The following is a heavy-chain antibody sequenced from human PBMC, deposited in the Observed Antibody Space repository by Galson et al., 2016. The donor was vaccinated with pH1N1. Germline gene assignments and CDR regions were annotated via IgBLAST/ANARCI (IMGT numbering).Heavy chain of an antibody. V-gene: IGHV1-3*01. D-gene: IGHD4-17*01. J-gene: IGHJ4*02. CDR3: VKGGDFDQ. Sequence: SVKVSCKASGYTFTTYGIHWVRQAPGQRLQWMGWINCGSGDTRYAERLQGRVTISRDTSTTTVYMDLTNLRPEDTAVFYRVKGGDFDQWGQGTLVTVSS. CDR2: INCGSGDT. CDR1: GYTFTTYG.